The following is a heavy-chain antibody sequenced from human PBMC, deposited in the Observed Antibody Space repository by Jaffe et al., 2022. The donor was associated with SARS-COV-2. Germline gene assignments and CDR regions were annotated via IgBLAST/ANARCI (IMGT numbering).Heavy chain of an antibody. J-gene: IGHJ6*02. CDR1: GGTFSSYA. Sequence: QVQLVQSGAEVKKPGSSVKVSCKASGGTFSSYAISWVRQAPGQGLEWMGGIIPIFGTANYAQKFQGRVTITADESTSTAYMELSSLRSEDTAVYYCARQGVDCSGGSCPPLYYYYGMDVWGQGTTVTVSS. CDR2: IIPIFGTA. V-gene: IGHV1-69*01. CDR3: ARQGVDCSGGSCPPLYYYYGMDV. D-gene: IGHD2-15*01.